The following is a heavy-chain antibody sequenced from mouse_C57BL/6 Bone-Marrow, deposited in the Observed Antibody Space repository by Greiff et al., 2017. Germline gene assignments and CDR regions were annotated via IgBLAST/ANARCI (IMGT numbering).Heavy chain of an antibody. Sequence: DVKLVEPGGDLVKPGGSLKLSCAASGFTFSSYGMSWVRQTPDKRLEWVATISSGGSYTYYPDSVKGRFTISRDNAKNTLYLQMSSLKSEDTAMYYCARQDYWGQGTTLTVSS. CDR1: GFTFSSYG. J-gene: IGHJ2*01. V-gene: IGHV5-6*02. CDR2: ISSGGSYT. CDR3: ARQDY.